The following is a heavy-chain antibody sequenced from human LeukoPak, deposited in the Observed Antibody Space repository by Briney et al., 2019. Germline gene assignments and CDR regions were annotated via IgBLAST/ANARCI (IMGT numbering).Heavy chain of an antibody. J-gene: IGHJ1*01. CDR1: GFTFSSYS. Sequence: PGGSLRLSCAASGFTFSSYSMTWVRQAPGKGLEWVSYISSSSSTIYYADSVKGRFTISRDNAKNSLYLQMNSLRAEDTAVYYCARPYYYDSSGQNEYFQHWGQGTLVTVSS. V-gene: IGHV3-48*01. CDR2: ISSSSSTI. CDR3: ARPYYYDSSGQNEYFQH. D-gene: IGHD3-22*01.